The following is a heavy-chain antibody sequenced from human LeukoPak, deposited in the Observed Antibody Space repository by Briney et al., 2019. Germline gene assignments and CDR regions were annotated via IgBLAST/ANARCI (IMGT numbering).Heavy chain of an antibody. CDR2: IIPIFGTA. J-gene: IGHJ4*02. D-gene: IGHD3-10*01. CDR1: RDTFTSSA. Sequence: SAKVSCKASRDTFTSSAASSGRDRPRQRFEWMGGIIPIFGTANYAQKFQGRVTITADESTSTAYMELSSLRSEDTAVYYCASGPFAFDYWGQGTLVTVSS. V-gene: IGHV1-69*01. CDR3: ASGPFAFDY.